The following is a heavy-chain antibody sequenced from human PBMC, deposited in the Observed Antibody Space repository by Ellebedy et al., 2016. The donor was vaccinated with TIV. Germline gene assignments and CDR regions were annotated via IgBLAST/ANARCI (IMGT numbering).Heavy chain of an antibody. CDR2: ITASGSR. J-gene: IGHJ4*02. CDR3: GKEILVDVTPALEH. CDR1: GFTFSDNA. V-gene: IGHV3-23*01. Sequence: GESLKISCAASGFTFSDNAMTWVRQAPGKGLEWVSAITASGSRHYADSVKGRFTISRDNSKDTVYLQMSSLGVEDTAVYYCGKEILVDVTPALEHWGQGTLVTVS.